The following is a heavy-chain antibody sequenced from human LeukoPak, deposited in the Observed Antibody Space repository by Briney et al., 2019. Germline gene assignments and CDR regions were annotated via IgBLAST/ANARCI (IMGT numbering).Heavy chain of an antibody. CDR1: GYIFTDYY. Sequence: GASVKVSCKASGYIFTDYYIHWVRQAPGQGLEWMGRINPNSGGTNYAQKFQGRVTMTRDTSISTAYMELSRLRSDDTAVYYCARFEAARPGFDYWGQGTLVTVSS. CDR3: ARFEAARPGFDY. J-gene: IGHJ4*02. D-gene: IGHD6-6*01. CDR2: INPNSGGT. V-gene: IGHV1-2*06.